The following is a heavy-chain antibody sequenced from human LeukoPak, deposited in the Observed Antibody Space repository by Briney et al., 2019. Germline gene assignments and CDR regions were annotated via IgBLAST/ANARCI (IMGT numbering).Heavy chain of an antibody. CDR1: GGSISSSSYY. D-gene: IGHD2-21*02. V-gene: IGHV4-39*01. CDR3: ARCYCGGDCYLPYYYYYGMDV. Sequence: PSETLSLTCTVSGGSISSSSYYWGWIRQPPGKGLEWIGSIYYSGSTYYNPSLKSRVTISVDTSKNQFFLKLSSVTAADTAVYYCARCYCGGDCYLPYYYYYGMDVWGQGTTVTVSS. CDR2: IYYSGST. J-gene: IGHJ6*02.